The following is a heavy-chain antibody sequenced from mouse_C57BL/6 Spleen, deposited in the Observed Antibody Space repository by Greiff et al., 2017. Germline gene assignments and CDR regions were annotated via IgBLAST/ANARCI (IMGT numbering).Heavy chain of an antibody. D-gene: IGHD1-1*01. J-gene: IGHJ4*01. V-gene: IGHV1-64*01. CDR2: IHPNSGST. Sequence: VQLQQSGAELVKPGASVKLSCKASGYTFTSYWMHWVKQRPGQGLEWIGMIHPNSGSTNYNEKFKSKTTLTVDKSSSTAYMQLSRLTSEDSAVYYCARVGDYYGSSYAMGCWGQGTSVTVSS. CDR1: GYTFTSYW. CDR3: ARVGDYYGSSYAMGC.